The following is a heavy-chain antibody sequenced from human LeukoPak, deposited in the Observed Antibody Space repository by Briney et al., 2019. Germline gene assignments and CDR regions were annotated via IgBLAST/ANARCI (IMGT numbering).Heavy chain of an antibody. D-gene: IGHD3-22*01. V-gene: IGHV1-46*01. CDR1: GYTFTSYY. Sequence: ASVKVSCKASGYTFTSYYMHWVRQAPGQGLEWMGIINPSGGSTSYAQKFQGRVTMTRDTSTSTVYMELSSPRSEDTAVYYCARGYYDSSGYYYPSWGVGQWGQGTLVTVSS. CDR2: INPSGGST. J-gene: IGHJ4*02. CDR3: ARGYYDSSGYYYPSWGVGQ.